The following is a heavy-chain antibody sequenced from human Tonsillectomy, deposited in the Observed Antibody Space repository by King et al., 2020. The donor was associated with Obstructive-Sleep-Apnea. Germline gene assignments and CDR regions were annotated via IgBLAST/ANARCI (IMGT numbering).Heavy chain of an antibody. CDR1: GGSISSGGYY. V-gene: IGHV4-31*03. D-gene: IGHD3-22*01. CDR3: ASGESYYDTSTPPYFDY. CDR2: IYYGGST. Sequence: VQLQESGPGLVKPSQTLSLTCTVSGGSISSGGYYWSWIRQHPGKGLEWIGYIYYGGSTYYNPSLKSRVTISVKTSKNQFSLKLGSVTAADTAVYYCASGESYYDTSTPPYFDYWGQGTLVTVSS. J-gene: IGHJ4*02.